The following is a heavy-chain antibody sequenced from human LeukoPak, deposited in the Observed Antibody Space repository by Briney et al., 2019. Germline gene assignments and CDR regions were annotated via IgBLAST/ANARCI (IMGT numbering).Heavy chain of an antibody. Sequence: SVKVSCKASGGTFSSYAISWVRQAPGQGLEWMGGIIPIFGTANYAQKFQGRVTITADKSTSTAYMELSSLRSEDTGVYYCASGNIVVVPASGVDNWFDPWGQGTRVTVSS. CDR1: GGTFSSYA. V-gene: IGHV1-69*06. CDR2: IIPIFGTA. CDR3: ASGNIVVVPASGVDNWFDP. J-gene: IGHJ5*02. D-gene: IGHD2-2*01.